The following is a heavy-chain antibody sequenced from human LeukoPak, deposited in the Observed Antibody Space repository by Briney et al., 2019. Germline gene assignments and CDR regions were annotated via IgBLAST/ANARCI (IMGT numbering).Heavy chain of an antibody. Sequence: GGSLRLSCATSGFTFSNYWMSWVRRAPGKGLEWVAVISYDGSNKYYADSVKGRFTISRDNSKNTLSLQMDSLRTEDTAVYYCARDPLRGAPDYFDYWGQGTLVTVSS. CDR3: ARDPLRGAPDYFDY. V-gene: IGHV3-30-3*01. CDR1: GFTFSNYW. CDR2: ISYDGSNK. J-gene: IGHJ4*02. D-gene: IGHD1-14*01.